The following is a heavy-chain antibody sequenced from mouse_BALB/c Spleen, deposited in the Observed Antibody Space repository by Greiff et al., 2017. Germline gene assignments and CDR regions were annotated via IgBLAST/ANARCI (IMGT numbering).Heavy chain of an antibody. CDR3: ARGSTMIYYFDY. CDR1: GYTFTSYY. D-gene: IGHD2-4*01. J-gene: IGHJ2*01. CDR2: IYPGDGST. Sequence: VQLQQSGPELVKPGASVKMSCKASGYTFTSYYIHWVKQRPGQGLEWIGWIYPGDGSTKYNEKFKGKTTLTADKSSSTAYMLLSSLTSEDSAIYFCARGSTMIYYFDYWGQGTTLTVSS. V-gene: IGHV1S56*01.